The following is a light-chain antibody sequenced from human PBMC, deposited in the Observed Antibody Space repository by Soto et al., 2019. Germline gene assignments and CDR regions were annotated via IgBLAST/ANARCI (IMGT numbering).Light chain of an antibody. Sequence: EIVLTQSPATLSLSPGERATLSCRASQSVSSYLAWYQQKPGQAPRLLIYDASNSATGIPARFSGSGSGTESSITISSIEPEDVLVNYCQQRSNWTPYTFGQGTKLEIK. CDR1: QSVSSY. CDR2: DAS. CDR3: QQRSNWTPYT. J-gene: IGKJ2*01. V-gene: IGKV3-11*01.